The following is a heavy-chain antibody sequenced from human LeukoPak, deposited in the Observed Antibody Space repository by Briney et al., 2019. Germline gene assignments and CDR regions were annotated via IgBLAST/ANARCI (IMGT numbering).Heavy chain of an antibody. V-gene: IGHV3-74*01. D-gene: IGHD3-10*01. CDR1: GFTFSSYW. CDR2: INSDGSGT. Sequence: GGSLRPSCAASGFTFSSYWMHWVRQAPGKGLVWVSRINSDGSGTSYADSVKGRFTISRDNAKNTLYLQMNSLRAEDTAVYYCAVAKAITMVRGAPRHFDNWGQGTLVTVSS. J-gene: IGHJ4*02. CDR3: AVAKAITMVRGAPRHFDN.